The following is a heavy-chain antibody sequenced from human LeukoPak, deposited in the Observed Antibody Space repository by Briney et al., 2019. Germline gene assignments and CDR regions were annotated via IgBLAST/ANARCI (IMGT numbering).Heavy chain of an antibody. Sequence: ASVKVSCKASGYRFTDYYMHWVRQAPGQGPEWMGWFNPESGGTNYAQKFQGRVTMITDTTISTAYMELTRLRSDDTAVYYCASALNSRSSSCWGQGTRVTVSS. D-gene: IGHD6-13*01. CDR3: ASALNSRSSSC. CDR2: FNPESGGT. CDR1: GYRFTDYY. V-gene: IGHV1-2*02. J-gene: IGHJ4*02.